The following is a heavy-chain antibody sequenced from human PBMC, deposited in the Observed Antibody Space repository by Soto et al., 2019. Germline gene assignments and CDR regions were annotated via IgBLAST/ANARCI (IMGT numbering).Heavy chain of an antibody. CDR1: GFTFSSYA. CDR2: ISGSGGST. J-gene: IGHJ3*02. V-gene: IGHV3-23*01. Sequence: QPGGSLRLSCAASGFTFSSYAMSWVRQAPGKGLEWVSAISGSGGSTYYADSVKGRFTISRDNSKNTLYLQMNSLRAEDTAVYYCAKGTPIFGVVITVVQNDAFDIWGQGTMVTVSS. CDR3: AKGTPIFGVVITVVQNDAFDI. D-gene: IGHD3-3*01.